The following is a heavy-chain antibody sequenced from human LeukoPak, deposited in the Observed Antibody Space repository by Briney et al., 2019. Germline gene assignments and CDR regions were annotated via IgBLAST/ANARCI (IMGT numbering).Heavy chain of an antibody. CDR3: ARDGLLWFGELTDKYYFDY. V-gene: IGHV3-7*01. Sequence: GGSLRLSCAASGFTFSDYYMSWIRQAPGKGLEWVANIKQDGSEKYYVDSVKGRFTISRDNAKNSLYLQMNSLRAEDTAVYYCARDGLLWFGELTDKYYFDYWGQGTLVTVSS. CDR2: IKQDGSEK. CDR1: GFTFSDYY. J-gene: IGHJ4*02. D-gene: IGHD3-10*01.